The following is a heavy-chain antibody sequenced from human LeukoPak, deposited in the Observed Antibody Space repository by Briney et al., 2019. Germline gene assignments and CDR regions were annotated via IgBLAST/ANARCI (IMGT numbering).Heavy chain of an antibody. D-gene: IGHD3-22*01. J-gene: IGHJ4*02. Sequence: SETLSLTCTVSGGSISSYYWGWIRQPPGKWLEWIGSIYYSWDTYYNPSLKSRVTISVDTSKNQFSLKLSSVTAADTAVYYCATTSYYYDSPDYWGQGTLVTVSS. CDR2: IYYSWDT. V-gene: IGHV4-39*01. CDR1: GGSISSYY. CDR3: ATTSYYYDSPDY.